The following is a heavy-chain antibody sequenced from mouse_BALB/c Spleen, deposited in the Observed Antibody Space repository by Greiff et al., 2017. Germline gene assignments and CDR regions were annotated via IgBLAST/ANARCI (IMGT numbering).Heavy chain of an antibody. D-gene: IGHD1-1*01. V-gene: IGHV14-1*02. CDR1: GFNIKDYY. J-gene: IGHJ4*01. Sequence: EVKLVESGAELVRPGALVKLSCKASGFNIKDYYMHWVKQRPEQGLEWIGWIDPENGNTIYDPKFQGKASITADTSSNTAYLQLSSLTSEDTAVYYCARDFTTVDRYAMDYWGQGTSVTVSS. CDR3: ARDFTTVDRYAMDY. CDR2: IDPENGNT.